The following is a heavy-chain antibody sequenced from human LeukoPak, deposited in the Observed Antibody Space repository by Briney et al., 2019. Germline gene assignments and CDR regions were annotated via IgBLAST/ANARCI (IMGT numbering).Heavy chain of an antibody. Sequence: GRSLRLSCAASGFTFDDYAMHWVRQAPGKGLEWVSGISWNSGSIGYADSVKGRFTISRDNAKNSLYLQMNSLRAEDTALYYCARAVTLDAFDIWGQGTMVTVSS. CDR3: ARAVTLDAFDI. CDR2: ISWNSGSI. D-gene: IGHD2-21*02. V-gene: IGHV3-9*01. J-gene: IGHJ3*02. CDR1: GFTFDDYA.